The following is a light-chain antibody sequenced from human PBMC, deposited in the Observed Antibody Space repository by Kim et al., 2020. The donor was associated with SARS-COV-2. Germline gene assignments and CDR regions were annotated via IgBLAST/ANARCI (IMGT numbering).Light chain of an antibody. V-gene: IGLV3-1*01. CDR3: QAWDSSTVV. J-gene: IGLJ1*01. CDR1: KLGDKY. Sequence: VAPGQTASITCSGDKLGDKYACWYQQKPGQSPVLVIYQDSKRPSGIPERFSGSNSGNTATLTISGTQAMDEADYYCQAWDSSTVVFGTGTNVTVL. CDR2: QDS.